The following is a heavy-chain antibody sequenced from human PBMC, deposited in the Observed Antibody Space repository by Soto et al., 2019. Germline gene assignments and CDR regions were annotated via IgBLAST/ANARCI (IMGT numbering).Heavy chain of an antibody. CDR1: GGTFSPYT. Sequence: QVQLVQSGAEVKKPGSSVKVSCKASGGTFSPYTINWVRQAPGLGLEWMGRIIPFLGVTNYAQKFQARVTITADKSTTTAYMELSGLRFEDTAVYYCARDWESTVSTWSFGAFWGRGTLVTVSS. D-gene: IGHD3-10*01. J-gene: IGHJ4*02. CDR2: IIPFLGVT. CDR3: ARDWESTVSTWSFGAF. V-gene: IGHV1-69*08.